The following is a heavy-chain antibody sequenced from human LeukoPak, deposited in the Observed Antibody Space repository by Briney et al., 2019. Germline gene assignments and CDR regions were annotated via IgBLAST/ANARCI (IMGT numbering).Heavy chain of an antibody. V-gene: IGHV4-61*01. CDR2: IYYSGST. Sequence: PAETVSLTCTVSGGSVSSGSYYWSGIRQPPGKGLEWIGYIYYSGSTNYNPSLKSRLTISVDTSKNQFSLKLSSVTAADTAVYYCARESPYYYDKNYYYDYGMDVGGQASSATVSS. CDR3: ARESPYYYDKNYYYDYGMDV. J-gene: IGHJ6*02. CDR1: GGSVSSGSYY. D-gene: IGHD3-22*01.